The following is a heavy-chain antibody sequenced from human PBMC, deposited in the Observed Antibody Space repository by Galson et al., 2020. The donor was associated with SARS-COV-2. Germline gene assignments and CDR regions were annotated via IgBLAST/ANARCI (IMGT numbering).Heavy chain of an antibody. D-gene: IGHD3-16*01. CDR3: ARDLFAENHYDGVGIWGYFDY. J-gene: IGHJ4*02. CDR2: VWYDGTNK. Sequence: SLKISCAASGFTFTNYGILWVRQVPGKGLEWVAVVWYDGTNKYYADSVKGRFTISKDNSKNTVYMQMNSLTDADTGIYYCARDLFAENHYDGVGIWGYFDYWGQGTLVTVSS. V-gene: IGHV3-33*01. CDR1: GFTFTNYG.